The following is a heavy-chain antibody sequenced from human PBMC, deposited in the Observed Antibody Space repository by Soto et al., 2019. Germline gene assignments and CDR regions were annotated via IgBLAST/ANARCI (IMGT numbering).Heavy chain of an antibody. CDR2: ISYDGSNQ. V-gene: IGHV3-30-3*01. CDR1: GGSFSGYY. J-gene: IGHJ4*02. CDR3: ARDWSRWDY. D-gene: IGHD2-15*01. Sequence: QVQLQQWGAGLLKPSETLSLTCAVYGGSFSGYYWSWIRQPPGKGLEWVAVISYDGSNQYYADSVKGRFTISRDNSKNTLYLQMNSLRAEDTAVYYCARDWSRWDYWGQGTLVSVSS.